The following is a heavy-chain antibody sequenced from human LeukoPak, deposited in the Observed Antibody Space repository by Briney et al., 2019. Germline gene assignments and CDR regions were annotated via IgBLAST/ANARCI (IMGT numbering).Heavy chain of an antibody. V-gene: IGHV3-21*04. CDR1: GFTLSSFS. CDR3: AKVGQYYDILTGYYPY. CDR2: ISSGITYI. J-gene: IGHJ4*02. Sequence: PGGSLRLSCAASGFTLSSFSMNWVRQAPGKGLEWVSSISSGITYIYYADSVKGRFTISRDNSKNTLYLQMNSLRAEDTAVYYCAKVGQYYDILTGYYPYWGQGTLVTVSS. D-gene: IGHD3-9*01.